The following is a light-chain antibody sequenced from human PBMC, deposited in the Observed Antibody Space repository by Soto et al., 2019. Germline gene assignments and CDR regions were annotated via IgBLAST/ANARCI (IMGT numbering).Light chain of an antibody. CDR3: QQSYRSFGLT. CDR2: AAS. V-gene: IGKV1-39*01. Sequence: DIQMTQSPSSLSASVGDRVTITCRASKSINNYLNWYQQKPGKAPKLLIYAASNLQSGVPSRFGGSGSGTNFTLTLSSMQPEDFATYYCQQSYRSFGLTFGGGTKVEIK. J-gene: IGKJ4*01. CDR1: KSINNY.